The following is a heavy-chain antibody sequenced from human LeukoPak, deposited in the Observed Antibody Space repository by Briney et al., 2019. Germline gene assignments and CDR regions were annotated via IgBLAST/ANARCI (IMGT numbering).Heavy chain of an antibody. J-gene: IGHJ3*02. CDR1: GYTFSKGW. CDR3: TTGGADPVRFDI. V-gene: IGHV3-15*01. Sequence: PGGSLRLSCAASGYTFSKGWMSWVRQAPGEGLEWVGRIKSENDGGTTDYATPVKGRFTISRDDSKNTLYLQMNSLKTEDTAVYYCTTGGADPVRFDIRGQGTMVTVSS. CDR2: IKSENDGGTT.